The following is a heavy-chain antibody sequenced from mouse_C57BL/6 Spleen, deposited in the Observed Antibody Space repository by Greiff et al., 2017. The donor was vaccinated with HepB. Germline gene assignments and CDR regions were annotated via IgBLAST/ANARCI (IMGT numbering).Heavy chain of an antibody. J-gene: IGHJ4*01. CDR2: INPNYGTT. Sequence: EVHLVESGPELVKPGASVKISCKASGYSFTDYNMNWVKQSNGKSLEWIGVINPNYGTTSYNQKFKGKATLTVDQSSSTAYMQLNSLTSEDSAVYYCARYSNYPYYYAMDYWGQGTSVTVSS. CDR3: ARYSNYPYYYAMDY. CDR1: GYSFTDYN. V-gene: IGHV1-39*01. D-gene: IGHD2-5*01.